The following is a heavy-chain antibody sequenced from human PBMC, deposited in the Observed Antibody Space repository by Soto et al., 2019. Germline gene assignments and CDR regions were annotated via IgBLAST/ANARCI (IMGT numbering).Heavy chain of an antibody. J-gene: IGHJ4*02. D-gene: IGHD3-22*01. CDR1: GLTYSSYA. CDR2: ISSSSTYI. V-gene: IGHV3-21*01. CDR3: ARPLHYYDGSGYSAY. Sequence: EVQLVESGGGLVKPGGSLRLSCAASGLTYSSYAMNWVRQAPRKGLEWVSSISSSSTYIYYADSVKGRFTISRDNAKNSLYLQMNSLRAEDTAVYYCARPLHYYDGSGYSAYWGQGTLATVSS.